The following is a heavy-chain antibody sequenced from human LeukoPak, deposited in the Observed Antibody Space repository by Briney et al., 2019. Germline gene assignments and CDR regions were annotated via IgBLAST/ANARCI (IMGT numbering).Heavy chain of an antibody. CDR2: INPNSGGT. Sequence: ASVKVSCKASGYTFTSYYMHWVRQAPGQGLEWMGWINPNSGGTNYAQKFQGRVTMTRDTSISTAYMELSRLRSDDTAVYYCARDRIGYDSSADIWGQGTMVTVSS. D-gene: IGHD3-22*01. CDR1: GYTFTSYY. J-gene: IGHJ3*02. CDR3: ARDRIGYDSSADI. V-gene: IGHV1-2*02.